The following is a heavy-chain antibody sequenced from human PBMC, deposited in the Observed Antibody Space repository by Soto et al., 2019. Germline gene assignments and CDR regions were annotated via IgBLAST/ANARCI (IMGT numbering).Heavy chain of an antibody. CDR3: ARSSLGYCYGGTCYALNY. V-gene: IGHV1-46*03. J-gene: IGHJ4*02. D-gene: IGHD2-15*01. Sequence: ASVKVSFKASGYTFTNYYMHWVRQAPGQGLEWMGIINPSGGSTSYAQKFQGRVTMTRDTSTSTVYMELSSLRSEDTAVYYCARSSLGYCYGGTCYALNYWGQGTLVTVSS. CDR2: INPSGGST. CDR1: GYTFTNYY.